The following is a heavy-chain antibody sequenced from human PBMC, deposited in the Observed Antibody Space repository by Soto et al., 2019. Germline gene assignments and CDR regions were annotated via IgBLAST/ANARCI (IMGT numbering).Heavy chain of an antibody. V-gene: IGHV2-70*01. J-gene: IGHJ5*02. Sequence: SGPTLVNPTQTLTLTCTFSGFSLSSIGMCVSWIRQPPGKALEWLALIDWDGDEYYSTSLETRLTISKDTSKNQVVLTMSNMDAVDTAVYYCARSVTRSSFFRWFDPWGQGTLVTVSS. CDR1: GFSLSSIGMC. D-gene: IGHD3-3*01. CDR2: IDWDGDE. CDR3: ARSVTRSSFFRWFDP.